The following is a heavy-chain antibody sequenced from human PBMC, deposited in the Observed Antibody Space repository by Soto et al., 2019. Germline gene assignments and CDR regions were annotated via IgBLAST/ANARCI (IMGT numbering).Heavy chain of an antibody. CDR2: ISSSSSTI. Sequence: PGGSLRLSCAASGFTFSSYSMNWVRQAPGKGLEWVSYISSSSSTIYYADSVKGRFTISRDNAKNSLYLQMNSLRDEDTAVYYCARPPYSRSSGDAFDIWGQGTMVTVSS. CDR1: GFTFSSYS. CDR3: ARPPYSRSSGDAFDI. D-gene: IGHD6-6*01. V-gene: IGHV3-48*02. J-gene: IGHJ3*02.